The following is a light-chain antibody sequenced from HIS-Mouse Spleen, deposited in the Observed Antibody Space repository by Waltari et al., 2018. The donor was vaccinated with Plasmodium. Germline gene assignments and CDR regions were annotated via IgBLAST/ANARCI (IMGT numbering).Light chain of an antibody. CDR1: SSDVGSYNL. CDR2: EGS. CDR3: CSYAGSSTWV. V-gene: IGLV2-23*01. Sequence: QSALTQPASVSGSPGQSITIPFTGTSSDVGSYNLVSWYQQHPGKAPKLMIYEGSKRPSGVSNRFSGSKSGNTASLTISGLQAEDEADYYCCSYAGSSTWVFGGGTKLTVL. J-gene: IGLJ3*02.